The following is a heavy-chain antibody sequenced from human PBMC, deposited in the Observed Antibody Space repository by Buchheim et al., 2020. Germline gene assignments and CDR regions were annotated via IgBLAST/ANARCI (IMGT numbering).Heavy chain of an antibody. CDR2: INLNSGDT. CDR3: ARQVNGMDV. CDR1: GYTFIDYF. Sequence: QVQLVQSGAEVKKPAASVKVSCKASGYTFIDYFLHWFRQAPGQGPEWMGWINLNSGDTKYAQKFQGRVTMTRDTSIRTAHMELSRLTSDDTAIHYCARQVNGMDVWGQGTT. V-gene: IGHV1-2*02. D-gene: IGHD4-11*01. J-gene: IGHJ6*02.